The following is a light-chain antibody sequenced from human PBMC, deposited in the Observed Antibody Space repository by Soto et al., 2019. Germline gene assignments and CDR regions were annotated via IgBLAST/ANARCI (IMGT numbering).Light chain of an antibody. CDR1: GSDVGGYNF. CDR3: SSRATNAGGDNWV. Sequence: QSALTQPPSASGSPGQSVTISCTGTGSDVGGYNFVSWYQQHPGKSPKLMIYEVSKRPSGVPDRFSGSKSGNTASLTVSGLQAEDEADYYCSSRATNAGGDNWVFGGGTKLTVL. J-gene: IGLJ3*02. V-gene: IGLV2-8*01. CDR2: EVS.